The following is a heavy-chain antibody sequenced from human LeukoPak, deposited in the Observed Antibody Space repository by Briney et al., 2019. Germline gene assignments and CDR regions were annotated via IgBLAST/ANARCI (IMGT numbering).Heavy chain of an antibody. CDR1: GFTFSSYG. V-gene: IGHV3-48*01. CDR2: ISTSSSTI. CDR3: ARNYYYMDV. Sequence: GGSLRLSCTASGFTFSSYGMNWVRQAPGKGLEWLSYISTSSSTIYYADSVKGRFTISRYNAKNSLYLQMNSLRAEDTAVYYCARNYYYMDVWGKGTTVTVSS. J-gene: IGHJ6*03.